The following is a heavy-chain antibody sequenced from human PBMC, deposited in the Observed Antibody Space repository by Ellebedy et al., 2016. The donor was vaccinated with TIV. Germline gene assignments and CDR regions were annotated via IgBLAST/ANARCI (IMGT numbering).Heavy chain of an antibody. J-gene: IGHJ5*02. CDR1: GYSFTSYW. Sequence: GESLKISCKGSGYSFTSYWISWVRQMPGKGLEWMGRIDPSDSYTNYSPSFQGHVTISADKSISTAYLQWSSLKASDTAMYYCARLPRGYSYGYGWFDPWGQGTLVTVSS. V-gene: IGHV5-10-1*01. D-gene: IGHD5-18*01. CDR3: ARLPRGYSYGYGWFDP. CDR2: IDPSDSYT.